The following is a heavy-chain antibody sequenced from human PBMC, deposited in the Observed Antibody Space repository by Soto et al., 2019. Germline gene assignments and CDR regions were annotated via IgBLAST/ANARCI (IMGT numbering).Heavy chain of an antibody. CDR2: IIPIFGTA. CDR3: AREVFPVRITIFGVVTPEYYYYGMDV. V-gene: IGHV1-69*13. Sequence: SVKVSCKASGGTFSSYAISWVRQAPGQGLEWMGGIIPIFGTANYEQKFQGRVTITADESTSTAYMELSSLRSEDTAVYYCAREVFPVRITIFGVVTPEYYYYGMDVWGQGTTVTVSS. J-gene: IGHJ6*02. D-gene: IGHD3-3*01. CDR1: GGTFSSYA.